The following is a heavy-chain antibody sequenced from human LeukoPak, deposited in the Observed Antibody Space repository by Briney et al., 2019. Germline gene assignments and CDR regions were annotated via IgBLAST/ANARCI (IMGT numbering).Heavy chain of an antibody. D-gene: IGHD3-9*01. J-gene: IGHJ4*02. CDR1: GFTFGDYA. CDR3: TSHYDILTGYRRTFDY. V-gene: IGHV3-49*04. Sequence: PGGSLRLSCTASGFTFGDYAMSWVRQAPGKGLEWVGFIRSKAYGGTTEYATSVKGRFTISRDDSKSIAYLQMNSLKTEDTAVYYCTSHYDILTGYRRTFDYWGQGTLVTVSS. CDR2: IRSKAYGGTT.